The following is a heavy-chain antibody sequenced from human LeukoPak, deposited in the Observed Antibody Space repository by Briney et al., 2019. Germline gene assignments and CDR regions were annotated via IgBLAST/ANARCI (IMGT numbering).Heavy chain of an antibody. CDR1: DGSISSYN. D-gene: IGHD1-26*01. CDR3: ARGRSNYYGMDV. CDR2: IYYNGNT. Sequence: SESLSLTCSVSDGSISSYNWNWIRRPPWKGREWIGYIYYNGNTNYSPSLKSRVTMSVDTSKNLFSLKVSCVTAADTAVYYCARGRSNYYGMDVRGQGTTVTVSS. V-gene: IGHV4-59*12. J-gene: IGHJ6*02.